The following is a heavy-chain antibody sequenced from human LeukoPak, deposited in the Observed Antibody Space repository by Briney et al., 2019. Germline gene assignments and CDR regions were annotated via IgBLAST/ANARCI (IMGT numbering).Heavy chain of an antibody. D-gene: IGHD2-15*01. V-gene: IGHV1-2*02. Sequence: GASVKVSCKAAGYTFTGYYIHWVRQAPGQGLEWMGWINPNSGGTNYAQKFQGRVTMTRDTSNSTAYMELSRLRSDDTAVYYCARDYCSGGSCYPGHIDYWGQGTLVTVSS. CDR3: ARDYCSGGSCYPGHIDY. CDR1: GYTFTGYY. CDR2: INPNSGGT. J-gene: IGHJ4*02.